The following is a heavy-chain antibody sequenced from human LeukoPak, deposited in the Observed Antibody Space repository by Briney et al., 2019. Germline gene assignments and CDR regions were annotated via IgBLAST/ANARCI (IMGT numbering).Heavy chain of an antibody. D-gene: IGHD4-17*01. Sequence: GGSLRLSCVGSAFTFSANWRGWVRQGPGKGLDWVASINPDGAATPYVDSVRGRYTISRDNAQNSLKLQMNSLSAGARAVYYCARLFGGVTTFDNWGQGSLVTVSS. CDR1: AFTFSANW. CDR3: ARLFGGVTTFDN. J-gene: IGHJ4*02. V-gene: IGHV3-7*01. CDR2: INPDGAAT.